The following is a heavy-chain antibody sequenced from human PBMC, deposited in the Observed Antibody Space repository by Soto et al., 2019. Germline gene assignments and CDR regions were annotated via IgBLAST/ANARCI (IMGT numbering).Heavy chain of an antibody. J-gene: IGHJ5*02. V-gene: IGHV4-39*01. Sequence: SETLSLTCTVSGGSISSSSCHWGWIRQPPGKGLEWIASIKYSGTTFYNPSLKSRVTLSVDTSKNQFALKLSSVTAAESALYYCARALWGPAGHINWFDPWGQGTLVTVSS. D-gene: IGHD2-2*01. CDR2: IKYSGTT. CDR3: ARALWGPAGHINWFDP. CDR1: GGSISSSSCH.